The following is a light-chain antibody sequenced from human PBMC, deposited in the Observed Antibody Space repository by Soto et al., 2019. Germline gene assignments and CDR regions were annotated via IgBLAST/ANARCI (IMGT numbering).Light chain of an antibody. V-gene: IGKV3-20*01. CDR1: QSVNSGY. J-gene: IGKJ1*01. CDR2: DTS. CDR3: QQYGSSPRT. Sequence: EIVLTQSPGTLSLSPGERATLSCRVSQSVNSGYLAWYQHTPGQAPRLLIYDTSTRATGIPDRFSGSGSGTDFTLTISRLEPEDFAVFYCQQYGSSPRTFGQGTKVEIK.